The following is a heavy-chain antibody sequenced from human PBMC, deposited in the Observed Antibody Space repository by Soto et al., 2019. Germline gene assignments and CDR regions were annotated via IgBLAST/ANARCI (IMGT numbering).Heavy chain of an antibody. Sequence: QVQLEESGGGVVQPGKSLRLSCAASGFTFSNYALHWVRQAPGKGLEWVAVISHDETTKYYVDSVKGRFTISRDNSKNTLYLQMDSLRVEATALYYCARTRNYIVATPPDYWGQGTLVTVSS. CDR2: ISHDETTK. V-gene: IGHV3-30-3*01. CDR3: ARTRNYIVATPPDY. CDR1: GFTFSNYA. J-gene: IGHJ4*02. D-gene: IGHD5-12*01.